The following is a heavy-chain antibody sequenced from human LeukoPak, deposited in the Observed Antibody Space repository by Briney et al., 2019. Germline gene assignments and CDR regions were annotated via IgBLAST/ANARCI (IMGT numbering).Heavy chain of an antibody. Sequence: ASVKVSCKVSGYTLTELSMHWVRQAPGKGLEWMGGFDPEDGETIYAQKFQGRVTMTEDTSTDTAYMELSGLRAEDTAVYYCARGGDIVVVVAADDAFDIWGQGTMVTVSS. CDR3: ARGGDIVVVVAADDAFDI. D-gene: IGHD2-15*01. V-gene: IGHV1-24*01. CDR2: FDPEDGET. CDR1: GYTLTELS. J-gene: IGHJ3*02.